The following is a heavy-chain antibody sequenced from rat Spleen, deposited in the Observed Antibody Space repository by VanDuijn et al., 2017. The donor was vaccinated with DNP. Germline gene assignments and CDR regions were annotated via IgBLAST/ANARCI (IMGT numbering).Heavy chain of an antibody. CDR2: IDSSGNRA. D-gene: IGHD1-6*01. CDR1: GFTFSNYD. V-gene: IGHV5-7*01. J-gene: IGHJ2*01. Sequence: EVQLVESGGGLVQPGKSLKLSCTGSGFTFSNYDMAWVRQAPKRGLEWVATIDSSGNRAYYADTVRGRFTISRDNAENTLYLQMDSLRSEDTATYYCATHQYYGYRRDYFDYWGQGVMVTVSS. CDR3: ATHQYYGYRRDYFDY.